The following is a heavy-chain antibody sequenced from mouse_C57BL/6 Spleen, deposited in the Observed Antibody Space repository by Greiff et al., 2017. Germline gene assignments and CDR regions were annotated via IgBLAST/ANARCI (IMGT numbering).Heavy chain of an antibody. V-gene: IGHV10-1*01. J-gene: IGHJ3*01. Sequence: DVQLVESGGGLVQPKGSLKLSCAASGFSFNTYAMNWVRQAPGKGLEWVARIRSKSNNYATYYADSVKDRFTISRDDSESMLYLQMNNLKTEDTAMYYCVRPLYYDYDAWFAYWGQGTLVTVSA. D-gene: IGHD2-4*01. CDR1: GFSFNTYA. CDR3: VRPLYYDYDAWFAY. CDR2: IRSKSNNYAT.